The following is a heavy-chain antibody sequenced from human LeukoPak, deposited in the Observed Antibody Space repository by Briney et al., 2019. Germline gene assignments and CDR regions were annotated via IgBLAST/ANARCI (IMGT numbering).Heavy chain of an antibody. CDR3: ARAMRDSPISPIAVVPVACFDY. J-gene: IGHJ4*02. D-gene: IGHD2-2*01. Sequence: PSQTLSLTCTVSGGSISSGDYYWSWIRQPPGKGLEWIGYIYYSGSTYYNPSLKSRVIISVDTSKNQFSLKLSSVTAADTAVYYCARAMRDSPISPIAVVPVACFDYWGQGTLVTVSS. CDR2: IYYSGST. V-gene: IGHV4-30-4*01. CDR1: GGSISSGDYY.